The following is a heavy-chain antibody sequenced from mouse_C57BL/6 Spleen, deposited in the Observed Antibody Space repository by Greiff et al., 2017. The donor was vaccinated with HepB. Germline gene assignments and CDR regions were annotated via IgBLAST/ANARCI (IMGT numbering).Heavy chain of an antibody. V-gene: IGHV1-69*01. Sequence: VQLQQPGAELVMPGASVKLSCKASGYTFTSYWMHWVKQRPGQGLEWIGEIDPSDSYTNYNQKFKGKSTLTVDKSSSTAYMQLSSLTSEDSAVYYCARGLDYYGSSYDFDYWGQGTTLTVSS. CDR3: ARGLDYYGSSYDFDY. J-gene: IGHJ2*01. CDR1: GYTFTSYW. D-gene: IGHD1-1*01. CDR2: IDPSDSYT.